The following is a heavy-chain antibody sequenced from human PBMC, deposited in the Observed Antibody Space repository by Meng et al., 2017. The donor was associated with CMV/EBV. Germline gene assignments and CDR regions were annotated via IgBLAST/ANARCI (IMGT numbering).Heavy chain of an antibody. CDR3: ARDQSDYDFWSGWSYGMDV. J-gene: IGHJ6*02. D-gene: IGHD3-3*01. V-gene: IGHV3-21*01. CDR2: ISSSSSYI. Sequence: GGSLRLSCAASGFTFSSYSMNWVRQAPGKGLEWVSSISSSSSYIYYADSVKGRFTISRDNAKNSLYPQMNSLRAEDTAVYYCARDQSDYDFWSGWSYGMDVWGQGTTVTVSS. CDR1: GFTFSSYS.